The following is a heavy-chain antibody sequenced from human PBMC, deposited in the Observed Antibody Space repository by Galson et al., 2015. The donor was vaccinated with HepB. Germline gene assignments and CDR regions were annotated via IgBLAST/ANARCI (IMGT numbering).Heavy chain of an antibody. CDR1: GFTFSSYA. CDR3: AREGSSGRGRDYFDY. CDR2: ISYDGSNK. D-gene: IGHD6-6*01. J-gene: IGHJ4*02. Sequence: SLRLSCAASGFTFSSYAMHWVRQAPGKGLEWVAVISYDGSNKYYADSVKGRFTISRDNSKNTLYLQMNSLRAEDTAVYYCAREGSSGRGRDYFDYWGQGTLVTVSS. V-gene: IGHV3-30-3*01.